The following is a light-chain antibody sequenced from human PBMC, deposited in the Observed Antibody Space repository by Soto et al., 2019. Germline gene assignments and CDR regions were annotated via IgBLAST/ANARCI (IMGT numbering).Light chain of an antibody. CDR3: QEYETSPGN. Sequence: EILLTQSPGTLSLSPGETATLSCRASQSVRNNYFAWYQQRPAQPPRLLMYEAATRASGIPDRFSGIVAGTDFTPTNRKLEPEEFALNFRQEYETSPGNFGGGTKVEI. J-gene: IGKJ4*01. CDR1: QSVRNNY. CDR2: EAA. V-gene: IGKV3-20*01.